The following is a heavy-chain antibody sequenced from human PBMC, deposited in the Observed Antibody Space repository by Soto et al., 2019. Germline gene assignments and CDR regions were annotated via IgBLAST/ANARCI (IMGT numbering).Heavy chain of an antibody. Sequence: QVQLQESGPGLVKPSQTLSLTCTVSGGSISSGGYYWSWIRQHPGKGLEWIGYIYSSGGTYYNPSLKSRVTISVDTSKNQFSLKLSSVTAADTAVYYCARSTLLYCSSTSCYASYFDYWGQGTLVTVSS. CDR3: ARSTLLYCSSTSCYASYFDY. D-gene: IGHD2-2*01. V-gene: IGHV4-31*03. CDR2: IYSSGGT. CDR1: GGSISSGGYY. J-gene: IGHJ4*02.